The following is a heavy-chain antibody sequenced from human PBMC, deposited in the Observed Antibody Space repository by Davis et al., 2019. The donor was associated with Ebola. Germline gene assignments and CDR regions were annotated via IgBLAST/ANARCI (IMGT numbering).Heavy chain of an antibody. Sequence: ASVQVSCQASGYTFTGYYLHWVRQAPGQGLEWMGWFNPNSCGATYAQKFQGRVTMTTDTPFSTAYMELSRLRSDDTAVYYCARVGTSVTAFDHWGQGTLVTVSS. J-gene: IGHJ4*02. V-gene: IGHV1-2*02. CDR1: GYTFTGYY. CDR2: FNPNSCGA. CDR3: ARVGTSVTAFDH. D-gene: IGHD4-17*01.